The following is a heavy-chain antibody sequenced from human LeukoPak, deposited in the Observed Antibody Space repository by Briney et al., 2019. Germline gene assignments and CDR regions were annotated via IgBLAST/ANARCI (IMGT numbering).Heavy chain of an antibody. CDR1: GFTFSSYS. CDR2: ISSSSSYI. V-gene: IGHV3-21*01. Sequence: GGSLRLSCAASGFTFSSYSMNWVRQAPGKGLEWVSSISSSSSYIYYADSVKGRFTISRDNAKNSLYPQVNSLRAEDTAVYYCARAPRSSWYYFDYWGQGTLVTVSS. CDR3: ARAPRSSWYYFDY. J-gene: IGHJ4*02. D-gene: IGHD6-13*01.